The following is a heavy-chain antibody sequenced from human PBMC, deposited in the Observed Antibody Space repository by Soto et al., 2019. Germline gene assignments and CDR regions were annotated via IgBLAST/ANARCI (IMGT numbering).Heavy chain of an antibody. D-gene: IGHD2-21*01. CDR2: IIPIFGTA. V-gene: IGHV1-69*13. CDR1: GGTFSSYA. CDR3: ARGGGDGSNYYYYGMDV. Sequence: SVKVSCKASGGTFSSYAIGWVRQAPGQGLEWMGGIIPIFGTANYAQKFQGRVTITADESTSTAYMELSSLRSEDTAVYYCARGGGDGSNYYYYGMDVWGQGTTVTVSS. J-gene: IGHJ6*02.